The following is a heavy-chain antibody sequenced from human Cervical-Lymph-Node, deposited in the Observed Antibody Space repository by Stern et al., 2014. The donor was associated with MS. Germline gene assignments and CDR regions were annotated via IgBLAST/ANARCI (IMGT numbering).Heavy chain of an antibody. J-gene: IGHJ4*02. CDR3: ARRGSSWYFDF. CDR2: TYSGGST. V-gene: IGHV3-53*01. D-gene: IGHD6-13*01. CDR1: GFTVSSNY. Sequence: EVQLVESGGGFIQPGGSLRLSCAASGFTVSSNYLSWVRQAPGKGLEWVSFTYSGGSTYYADSVKGRFTISRDNSKNTLYLQMNRLRAEDSAVYYCARRGSSWYFDFWGQGTLVTVSS.